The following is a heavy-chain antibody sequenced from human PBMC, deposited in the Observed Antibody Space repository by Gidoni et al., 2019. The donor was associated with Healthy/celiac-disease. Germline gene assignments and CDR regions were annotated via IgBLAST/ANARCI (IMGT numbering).Heavy chain of an antibody. D-gene: IGHD6-19*01. CDR2: SSRSSSDI. Sequence: EVQLVASGGGLVTPGGSLRLSFAASGFTFSRYIMNWVRQAPGKGVEWVSPSSRSSSDIYNEDSGKGRFTIYRENAKNSLYLQRNSRRDEDTAVYYWARDGSSGYGGEYYFDYWGQGTLVTVSA. J-gene: IGHJ4*02. CDR3: ARDGSSGYGGEYYFDY. V-gene: IGHV3-21*01. CDR1: GFTFSRYI.